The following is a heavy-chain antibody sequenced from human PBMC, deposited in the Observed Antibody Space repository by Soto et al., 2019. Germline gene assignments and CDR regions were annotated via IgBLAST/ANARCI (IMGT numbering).Heavy chain of an antibody. J-gene: IGHJ4*02. CDR3: RGARPSLQEFDY. V-gene: IGHV4-59*01. CDR1: ADSISSYY. D-gene: IGHD4-4*01. CDR2: IDYSGNT. Sequence: PSDTLSLTCTVSADSISSYYWNWIRQTPGKGLEWIGYIDYSGNTNYNPSLKSRVTISVDTSKNQVSLNVSSVTAADSAVYYCRGARPSLQEFDYWGQGTLVNVSS.